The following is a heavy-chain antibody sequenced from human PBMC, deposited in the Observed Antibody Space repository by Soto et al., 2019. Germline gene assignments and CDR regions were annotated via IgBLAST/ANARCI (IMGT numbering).Heavy chain of an antibody. CDR2: IYHSGTT. CDR1: GGSISSGGHS. CDR3: ARGSYSGYDFGLDI. Sequence: QLQLQESGSGLVKPSQTLSLSCAVSGGSISSGGHSWSWIRQPPGKGLEWIGYIYHSGTTYNNPSLKSRVTISLDRSKNQFSLKLSSVTAADTAVYYCARGSYSGYDFGLDIWGQGTMVTVSS. D-gene: IGHD5-12*01. J-gene: IGHJ3*02. V-gene: IGHV4-30-2*01.